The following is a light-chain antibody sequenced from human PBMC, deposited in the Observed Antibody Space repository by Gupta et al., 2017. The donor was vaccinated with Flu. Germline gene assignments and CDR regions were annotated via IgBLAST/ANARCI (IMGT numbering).Light chain of an antibody. CDR2: GDS. V-gene: IGLV1-40*01. J-gene: IGLJ3*02. CDR1: SSNIGADFD. CDR3: QSCDSSLSVV. Sequence: QSVLTQPPSVSGAPGQRVTISCTGSSSNIGADFDVHWYHYLRGRAPNLLIFGDSTRPSGVPDRFSGSKSATSASRAITGLQAEDEADFSCQSCDSSLSVVFGGGTNLTVL.